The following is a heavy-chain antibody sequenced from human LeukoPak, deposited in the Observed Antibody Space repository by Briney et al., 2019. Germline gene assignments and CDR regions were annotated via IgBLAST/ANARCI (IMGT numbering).Heavy chain of an antibody. CDR1: GFTFSSYA. CDR2: ISYDGSNK. J-gene: IGHJ1*01. V-gene: IGHV3-30*04. CDR3: APTLMH. Sequence: GGSLRLSCAASGFTFSSYAMHWVRQAPGKGLEWVAVISYDGSNKYYADSVKGRFTISRDNAKNSLYLQMNSLRAEDTAVYYCAPTLMHWGQGTLVTVSS.